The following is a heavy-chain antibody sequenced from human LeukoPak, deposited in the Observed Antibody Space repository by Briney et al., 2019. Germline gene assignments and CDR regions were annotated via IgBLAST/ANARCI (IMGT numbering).Heavy chain of an antibody. CDR3: ARDRGTSARNWFDP. V-gene: IGHV1-2*06. D-gene: IGHD1-26*01. CDR1: GYTFSGYY. CDR2: INPNSGGT. J-gene: IGHJ5*02. Sequence: GASVKASCKASGYTFSGYYMHGVRQAPGQGLEWMGRINPNSGGTNYAQKFQGRVTMTRDTSTSTAYMELSRLRSDDTAVYYCARDRGTSARNWFDPWGQGTLVTVSS.